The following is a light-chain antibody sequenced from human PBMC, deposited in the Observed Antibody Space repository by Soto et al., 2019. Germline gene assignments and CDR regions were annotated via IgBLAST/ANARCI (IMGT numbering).Light chain of an antibody. CDR3: QQYGSSAPIP. CDR2: DAS. CDR1: QTVRNNY. J-gene: IGKJ5*01. V-gene: IGKV3-20*01. Sequence: LVVTQSAGALSLYPRERATLSCRASQTVRNNYLAWYQQKPGQAPRLLIYDASSRATGIPARFSGSGSETDFTLTISRLEPEDFALYYCQQYGSSAPIPFGQGRRLEI.